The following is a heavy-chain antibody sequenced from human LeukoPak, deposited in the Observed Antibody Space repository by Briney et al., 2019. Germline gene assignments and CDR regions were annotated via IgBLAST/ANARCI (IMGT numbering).Heavy chain of an antibody. J-gene: IGHJ4*02. CDR2: INRSGST. CDR3: ARDSSSPFDY. CDR1: GGSFSGYY. D-gene: IGHD6-6*01. Sequence: PSETLSLTCAVYGGSFSGYYWSWIRQPPGKGLEWIGEINRSGSTNYNPSLKSRVTISVDTSKNQFSLKLSSVTAADTAVYYCARDSSSPFDYWGQGTLVTVSS. V-gene: IGHV4-34*01.